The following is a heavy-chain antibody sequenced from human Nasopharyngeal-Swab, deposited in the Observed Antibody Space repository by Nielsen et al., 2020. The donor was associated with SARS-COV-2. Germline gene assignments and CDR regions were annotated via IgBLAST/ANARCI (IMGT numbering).Heavy chain of an antibody. J-gene: IGHJ6*02. Sequence: GGSLRLSCAASGFTFSSYGMNWVRQAPGKGLEWVANIKQDGSEKYYVDSVKGRFTISRDNAKNSLYLQMNSLRAEDTAVYYCARVHSSGWLPAVMDVWGQGTTVTVSS. D-gene: IGHD6-19*01. CDR3: ARVHSSGWLPAVMDV. V-gene: IGHV3-7*01. CDR2: IKQDGSEK. CDR1: GFTFSSYG.